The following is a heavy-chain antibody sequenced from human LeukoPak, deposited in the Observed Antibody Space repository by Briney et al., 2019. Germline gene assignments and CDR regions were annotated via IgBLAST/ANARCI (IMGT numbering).Heavy chain of an antibody. CDR3: AKTLDYGGNSGFNAFDI. D-gene: IGHD4-23*01. V-gene: IGHV3-23*01. CDR1: GFTFSSYA. CDR2: ISGSGGST. Sequence: GGSLRLSCAASGFTFSSYAMSWVRQAPGKGLEWVSAISGSGGSTYYADSVKGRFTISRDNSKNTLYLQMNSLRAEDTAVYYCAKTLDYGGNSGFNAFDIWGQGTMVTVSS. J-gene: IGHJ3*02.